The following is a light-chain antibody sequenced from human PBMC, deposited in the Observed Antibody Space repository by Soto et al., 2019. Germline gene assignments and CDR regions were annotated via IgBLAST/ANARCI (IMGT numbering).Light chain of an antibody. Sequence: DIQMTQSPSTLSASVGDRVTITCRASQNINRWLVWYQQKPGKAPKLLIFDASILKSGVPSRFSGSGFGTEFTLSISNLQPDDFATYYCQQYDSYSSWTFGQGTKVEIK. CDR1: QNINRW. J-gene: IGKJ1*01. CDR2: DAS. V-gene: IGKV1-5*01. CDR3: QQYDSYSSWT.